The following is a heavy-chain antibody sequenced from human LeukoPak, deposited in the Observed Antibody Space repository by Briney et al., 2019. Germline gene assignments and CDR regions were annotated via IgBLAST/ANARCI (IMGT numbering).Heavy chain of an antibody. Sequence: SETLSLTCAVSGFSISSPYYWGWIRQPPGKGLEWIGGVHHSGYTHYNPSLKSRVTTSIDTSNNQFSLKLKLNSVTAADTAVYYCARGGSGNYWDFDYWGQGTLVTVSS. V-gene: IGHV4-38-2*01. CDR2: VHHSGYT. CDR3: ARGGSGNYWDFDY. D-gene: IGHD3-10*01. J-gene: IGHJ4*02. CDR1: GFSISSPYY.